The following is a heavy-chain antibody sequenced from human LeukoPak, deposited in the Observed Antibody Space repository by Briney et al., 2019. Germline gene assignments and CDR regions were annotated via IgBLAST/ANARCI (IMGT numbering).Heavy chain of an antibody. Sequence: EFQGRVTITRDTSASTAYMELSSLRSEDMAVYYCARASGSYLLAFDIWGQGTMVTVSS. CDR3: ARASGSYLLAFDI. V-gene: IGHV1-3*02. J-gene: IGHJ3*02. D-gene: IGHD1-26*01.